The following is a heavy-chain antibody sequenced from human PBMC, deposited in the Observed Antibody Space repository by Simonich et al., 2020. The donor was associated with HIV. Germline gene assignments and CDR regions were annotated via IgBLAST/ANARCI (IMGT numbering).Heavy chain of an antibody. CDR3: ARGRAGAIYY. J-gene: IGHJ4*02. Sequence: QVQLQQWGAGLLKPSETLSLTCGVSGYSISSGYYWGWIRQPPGKGLEWIGSMLHGGCTASWVTYYNPSLKSRVTISVATSKNQFSLRLSSVTAADTAVYYCARGRAGAIYYWGQGTLVTVSS. CDR1: GYSISSGYY. CDR2: MLHGGCTASWVT. V-gene: IGHV4-38-2*01.